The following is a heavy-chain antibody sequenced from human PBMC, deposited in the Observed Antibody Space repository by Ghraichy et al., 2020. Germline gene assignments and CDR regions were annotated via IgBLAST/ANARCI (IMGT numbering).Heavy chain of an antibody. D-gene: IGHD3-22*01. Sequence: GGSLRLSCAASGFTFSSYAMSWVRQAPGKGLEWVSAISGSGGSTYYADSVKGRFTISRDNSKNTLYLQMNSLRAEDTAVYYCAKDVDSSGQALGAFDIWGQGTMVTVSS. V-gene: IGHV3-23*01. J-gene: IGHJ3*02. CDR3: AKDVDSSGQALGAFDI. CDR2: ISGSGGST. CDR1: GFTFSSYA.